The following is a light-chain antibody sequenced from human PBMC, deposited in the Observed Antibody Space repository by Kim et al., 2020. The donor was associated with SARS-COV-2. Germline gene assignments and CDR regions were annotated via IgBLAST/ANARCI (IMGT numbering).Light chain of an antibody. Sequence: SSELTQDPAVSVALGQTVRVTCQGDILRRSFAAWYQQKPGQAPVLVTYGKNYRPSGIPDRFSGSNSESTASLTITGAQAEDGADYYCHSRDINNNHHVCGAGTKVTVL. J-gene: IGLJ1*01. V-gene: IGLV3-19*01. CDR2: GKN. CDR1: ILRRSF. CDR3: HSRDINNNHHV.